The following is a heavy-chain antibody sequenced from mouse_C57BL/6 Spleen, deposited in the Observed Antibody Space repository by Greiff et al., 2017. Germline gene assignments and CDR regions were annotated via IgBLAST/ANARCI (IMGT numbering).Heavy chain of an antibody. CDR3: AIITTIPGYFDY. CDR2: INPGSGGT. J-gene: IGHJ2*01. D-gene: IGHD1-1*01. CDR1: GYAFTNYL. V-gene: IGHV1-54*01. Sequence: QVQLKQSGAELVRPGTSVKVSCKASGYAFTNYLIEWVKQRPGQGLEWIGVINPGSGGTNYNEKFKGKATLTADKSSSTAYMQLSSLTSEDSAVYFGAIITTIPGYFDYWGQGTTLTVSS.